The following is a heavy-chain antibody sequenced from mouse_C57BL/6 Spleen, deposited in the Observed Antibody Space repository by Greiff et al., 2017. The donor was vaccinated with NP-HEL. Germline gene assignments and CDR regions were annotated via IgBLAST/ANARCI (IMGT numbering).Heavy chain of an antibody. D-gene: IGHD4-1*01. CDR2: ISYDGSN. J-gene: IGHJ2*01. CDR1: GYSITSGYY. V-gene: IGHV3-6*01. Sequence: ESGPGLVKPSQSLSLTCSVTGYSITSGYYWNWIRQFPGNKLEWMGYISYDGSNNYNPSLKNRISITRDTSKNQFFLKLNSVTTEDTATYYCAELGSSYWGKGTTLTVSS. CDR3: AELGSSY.